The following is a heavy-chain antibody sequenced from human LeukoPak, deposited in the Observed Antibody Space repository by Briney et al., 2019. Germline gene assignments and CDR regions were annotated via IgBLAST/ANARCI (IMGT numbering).Heavy chain of an antibody. D-gene: IGHD2-15*01. CDR1: GYSFSNHW. Sequence: GESLKISCKGSGYSFSNHWIAWVRQMPGKGLEWMGLIYPGDSDTRYSPSFQGQVTFSADKSISTAYLQWSSLKASDTAMYYCATSYGGSHFDYWGQGTLVTVSS. J-gene: IGHJ4*02. V-gene: IGHV5-51*01. CDR2: IYPGDSDT. CDR3: ATSYGGSHFDY.